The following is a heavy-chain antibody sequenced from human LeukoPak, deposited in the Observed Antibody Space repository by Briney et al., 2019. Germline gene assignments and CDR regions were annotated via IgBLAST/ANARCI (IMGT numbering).Heavy chain of an antibody. Sequence: GGSLRLSCAASGFTFSSYSMNWVRQAPGKGLEWVSSISSSSSYIYYADSVKGRFTISRDNAKNSLYLKMNSLRAEDTAVYYCARGNVADYYDSRGYPPVYFDYWGQGTLVTVSS. J-gene: IGHJ4*02. CDR2: ISSSSSYI. CDR3: ARGNVADYYDSRGYPPVYFDY. CDR1: GFTFSSYS. D-gene: IGHD3-22*01. V-gene: IGHV3-21*01.